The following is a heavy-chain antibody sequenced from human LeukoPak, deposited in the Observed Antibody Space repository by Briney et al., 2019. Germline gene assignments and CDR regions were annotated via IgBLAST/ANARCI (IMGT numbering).Heavy chain of an antibody. D-gene: IGHD3-22*01. Sequence: SETLSLTCTVSGYSISSGYYWAWIRQPPGKGLEWIGSIYHSGSTYYNPSLKSRVTISVDTSKNQFSLKLSSVTAADTAVYYCAWTYYYDSSGYYHYSLWGQGTLVTVSS. CDR3: AWTYYYDSSGYYHYSL. J-gene: IGHJ4*02. V-gene: IGHV4-38-2*02. CDR2: IYHSGST. CDR1: GYSISSGYY.